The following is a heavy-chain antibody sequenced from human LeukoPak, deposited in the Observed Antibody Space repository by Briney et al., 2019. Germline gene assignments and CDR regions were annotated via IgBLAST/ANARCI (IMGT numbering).Heavy chain of an antibody. Sequence: PGGSLRLSCAASAFTLSGYEMNWVRQAPGEGLEWVSYISSSGSTIYYADSVQGRFTISRDNAKNSLYLQMNSLRAEDTAVYYCARIRVAGFDYWGQGTLVTVSS. J-gene: IGHJ4*02. V-gene: IGHV3-48*03. CDR1: AFTLSGYE. CDR2: ISSSGSTI. CDR3: ARIRVAGFDY.